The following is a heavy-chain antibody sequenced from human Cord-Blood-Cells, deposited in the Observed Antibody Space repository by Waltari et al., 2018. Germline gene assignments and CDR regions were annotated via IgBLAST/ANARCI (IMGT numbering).Heavy chain of an antibody. Sequence: QVELMKSGAEVKKPGASVKVSCKAYVYTFTSYGISWVRQAPGQGLEWMGWINAYNGNTNYAQKLQGRVTMTTDTSTSTAYMELRSLRSDDTAVYYCARDGFGELIVDYWGQGTLVTVSS. J-gene: IGHJ4*02. CDR3: ARDGFGELIVDY. V-gene: IGHV1-18*04. CDR2: INAYNGNT. CDR1: VYTFTSYG. D-gene: IGHD3-10*01.